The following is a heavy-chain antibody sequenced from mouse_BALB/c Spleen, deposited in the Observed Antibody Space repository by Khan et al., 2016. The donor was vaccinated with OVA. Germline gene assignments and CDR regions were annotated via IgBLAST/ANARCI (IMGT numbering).Heavy chain of an antibody. J-gene: IGHJ4*01. CDR1: GHTFTKYG. Sequence: LVESGPELKKPGETVKISCKASGHTFTKYGMNWVKQAPGKGLKWMGWINTYTGEPTYADDFNGRFAFSLDTSSSTAYLQINNLKHEDTATYFCARTPYFSYVMDNWGQGTSVTVSS. V-gene: IGHV9-3-1*01. CDR3: ARTPYFSYVMDN. CDR2: INTYTGEP. D-gene: IGHD2-10*01.